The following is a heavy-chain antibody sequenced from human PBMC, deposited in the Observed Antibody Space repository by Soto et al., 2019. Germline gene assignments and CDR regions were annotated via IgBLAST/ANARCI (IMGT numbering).Heavy chain of an antibody. V-gene: IGHV3-48*02. D-gene: IGHD2-15*01. J-gene: IGHJ4*02. CDR3: ARLSVRYCSGGSCSQLDY. CDR1: GFTFSTYS. CDR2: IRSSGGTI. Sequence: EVQLVESGGGLVQPGGSVRLSCAASGFTFSTYSMNWVRQAPGKGLEWVSFIRSSGGTIYYADSVKGRFTISRDNAKNSLYLQMNSLSDEDTAVYYCARLSVRYCSGGSCSQLDYWGQGTLVTVSS.